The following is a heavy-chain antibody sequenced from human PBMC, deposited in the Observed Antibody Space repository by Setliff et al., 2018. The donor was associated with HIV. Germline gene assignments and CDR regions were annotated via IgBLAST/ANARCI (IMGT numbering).Heavy chain of an antibody. CDR2: ISPYNGYT. CDR3: AREITNYFDY. J-gene: IGHJ4*02. D-gene: IGHD3-16*01. CDR1: GYTFNTYG. Sequence: ASVKVSCKASGYTFNTYGISWVRQAPGQGLEWMGWISPYNGYTNFVQKLQGRVTMTTDTSTSIAYMELRSLKSDDTAVYYCAREITNYFDYWGQGTLVTVSS. V-gene: IGHV1-18*01.